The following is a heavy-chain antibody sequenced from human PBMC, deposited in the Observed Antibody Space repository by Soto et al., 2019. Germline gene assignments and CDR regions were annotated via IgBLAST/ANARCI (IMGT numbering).Heavy chain of an antibody. Sequence: QITLKESGPTLVKPTQTLTLTCTFSGFSLSTSGVGVGWIRQPPGKALEWLALIYWDDDKRYSPSLKSRLTITKDTSKNHVVLTTTNMDPVDTATYYCARRIAARPLPSYYFDYWGQGTLVTVSS. V-gene: IGHV2-5*02. CDR1: GFSLSTSGVG. CDR2: IYWDDDK. J-gene: IGHJ4*02. D-gene: IGHD6-6*01. CDR3: ARRIAARPLPSYYFDY.